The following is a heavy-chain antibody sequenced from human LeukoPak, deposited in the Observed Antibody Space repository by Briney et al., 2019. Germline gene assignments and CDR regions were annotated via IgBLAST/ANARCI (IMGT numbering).Heavy chain of an antibody. CDR2: IIPIFGTA. CDR1: VGSFSSYA. V-gene: IGHV1-69*06. J-gene: IGHJ6*03. D-gene: IGHD2-15*01. CDR3: ARGYCSGGSCHDHYYYYYMDV. Sequence: SEKVSCKASVGSFSSYAISWVRQAPGQGLEWMGRIIPIFGTANYAQKFQGRVTITADKSTSTAYMELSSLRSEDTAVYYCARGYCSGGSCHDHYYYYYMDVWGKGTTVTVSS.